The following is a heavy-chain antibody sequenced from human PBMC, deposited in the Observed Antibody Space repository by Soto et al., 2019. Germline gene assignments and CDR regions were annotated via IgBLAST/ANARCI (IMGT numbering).Heavy chain of an antibody. Sequence: GGSLRLSCAASGFTFSSYGMHWVRQAPGKGLEWVAVIWYDGSNKYYADSVKGRFTISRDNSKNTLYLQMNSLRAEDTAVYYCARASMGGYYFDYWGQGTLVTVSS. J-gene: IGHJ4*02. V-gene: IGHV3-33*01. CDR2: IWYDGSNK. CDR3: ARASMGGYYFDY. D-gene: IGHD1-26*01. CDR1: GFTFSSYG.